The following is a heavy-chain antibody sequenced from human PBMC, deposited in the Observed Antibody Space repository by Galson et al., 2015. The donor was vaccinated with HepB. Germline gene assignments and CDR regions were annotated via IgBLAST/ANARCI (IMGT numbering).Heavy chain of an antibody. Sequence: ETLSLTCTVSGGSISSSSYYWGWIRQPPGKGLEWIGSIYYSGSTYYNPSLKSRVTISVDTSKNQFSLKLSSVTAADTAVYYCARSTLLGITMIVVVIHDAFDIWGQGTMVTVSS. V-gene: IGHV4-39*07. CDR3: ARSTLLGITMIVVVIHDAFDI. D-gene: IGHD3-22*01. CDR2: IYYSGST. CDR1: GGSISSSSYY. J-gene: IGHJ3*02.